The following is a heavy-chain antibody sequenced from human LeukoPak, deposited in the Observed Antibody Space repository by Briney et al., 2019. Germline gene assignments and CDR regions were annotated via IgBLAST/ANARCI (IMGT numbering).Heavy chain of an antibody. D-gene: IGHD2-21*01. J-gene: IGHJ6*03. CDR1: GYTFTRYD. Sequence: GASVKVSCKASGYTFTRYDINWLRQATGQGLEWMGWMNPNSGNTGYAQKFQGRVTITRNTSISTAYMELSSLRSEDTAVYYCARGRNCGDLARAINYYYYYMDVWGKGTTVTVSS. CDR2: MNPNSGNT. V-gene: IGHV1-8*03. CDR3: ARGRNCGDLARAINYYYYYMDV.